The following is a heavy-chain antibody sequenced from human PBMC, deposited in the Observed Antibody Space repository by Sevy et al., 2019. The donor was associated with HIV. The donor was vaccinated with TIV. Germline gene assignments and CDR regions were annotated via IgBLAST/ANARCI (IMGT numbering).Heavy chain of an antibody. J-gene: IGHJ4*02. CDR3: AREGTLVTMII. Sequence: ASVKVSCKASGYTFTNHGIGWVRQAPGQGLEWMGWINPHNGNTKYAQKLQGRVTMTTDTSTNTAYMEVRSLRSDDTAVYYCAREGTLVTMIIWGQGTLVTVSS. CDR1: GYTFTNHG. CDR2: INPHNGNT. D-gene: IGHD3-22*01. V-gene: IGHV1-18*01.